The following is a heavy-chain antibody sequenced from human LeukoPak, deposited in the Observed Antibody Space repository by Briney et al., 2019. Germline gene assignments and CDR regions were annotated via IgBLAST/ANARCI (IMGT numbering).Heavy chain of an antibody. Sequence: GGSLRLSCAASGFTFNTYTMNWVRQAPGKGLEWVSYISGSSGIIDYADSVRGRFTISRDNAKNSLYLQMNSLRAEDTAVYYCARDTYCGGDCYSGPLFDYWGQGTLVTVSS. CDR3: ARDTYCGGDCYSGPLFDY. CDR1: GFTFNTYT. D-gene: IGHD2-21*02. J-gene: IGHJ4*02. CDR2: ISGSSGII. V-gene: IGHV3-48*04.